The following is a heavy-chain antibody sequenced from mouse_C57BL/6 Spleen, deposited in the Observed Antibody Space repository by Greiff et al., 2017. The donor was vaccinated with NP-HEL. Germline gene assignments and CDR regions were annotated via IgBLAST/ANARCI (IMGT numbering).Heavy chain of an antibody. D-gene: IGHD2-3*01. Sequence: VQLQQPGAELVKPGASVKLSCKASGYTFTSYWMHWVKQRPGRGLEWIGRSDPNSGGTKYNEKFKSKATLTVDKPSSTAYMQLSSLTSEDSAVYYCAREENDGYYGFAYWGQGTLVTVSA. CDR1: GYTFTSYW. V-gene: IGHV1-72*01. CDR3: AREENDGYYGFAY. CDR2: SDPNSGGT. J-gene: IGHJ3*01.